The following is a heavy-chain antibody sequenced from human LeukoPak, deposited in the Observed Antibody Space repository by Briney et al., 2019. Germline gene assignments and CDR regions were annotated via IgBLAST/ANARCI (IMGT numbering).Heavy chain of an antibody. D-gene: IGHD3-10*01. Sequence: GGSLRLSCAVSGITLSNYGMSWVRQAPGKGLEWVAGISGSSGGTNYADSVKGRFTISRDNPKNTLYLQMHSLRAEDTAVYFCAKRGVVIRVFLVGYHKEAYYFDSWGQGALVTVSS. J-gene: IGHJ4*02. CDR2: ISGSSGGT. CDR1: GITLSNYG. CDR3: AKRGVVIRVFLVGYHKEAYYFDS. V-gene: IGHV3-23*01.